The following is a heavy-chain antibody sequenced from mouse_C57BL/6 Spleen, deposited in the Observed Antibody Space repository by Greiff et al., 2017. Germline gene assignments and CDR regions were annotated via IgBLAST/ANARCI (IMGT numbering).Heavy chain of an antibody. V-gene: IGHV1-82*01. CDR2: IYPGDGDT. J-gene: IGHJ4*01. Sequence: VKLQESGPELVKPGASVKISCKASGYAFSSSWMNWVKQRPGKGLEWIGRIYPGDGDTNYNGKFKGKATLTADKSSSTAYMQLSSLTSEYSAVYFCARSFFTTVVATDYAMDYWGQGTSVTVSS. D-gene: IGHD1-1*01. CDR3: ARSFFTTVVATDYAMDY. CDR1: GYAFSSSW.